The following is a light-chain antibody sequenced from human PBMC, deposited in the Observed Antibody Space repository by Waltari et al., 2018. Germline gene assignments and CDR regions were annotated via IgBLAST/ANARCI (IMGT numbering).Light chain of an antibody. Sequence: DIVMTQSPDSLAVSLGERATINCKSSQSVLYSSNNKNYLAWYQQKPGQPPKLLIYWASTRESGVPDRFSGNGSGTDFTLTISSLQAEDVAVYYCQQYYSTPITFGQGTRLEIK. V-gene: IGKV4-1*01. J-gene: IGKJ5*01. CDR2: WAS. CDR3: QQYYSTPIT. CDR1: QSVLYSSNNKNY.